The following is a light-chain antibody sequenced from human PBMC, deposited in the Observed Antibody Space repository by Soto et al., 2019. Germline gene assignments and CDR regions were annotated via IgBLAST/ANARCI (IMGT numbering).Light chain of an antibody. CDR3: QQYGTSEII. CDR1: QSLTNSF. Sequence: EIVLTQSPGTLSLSPGERATLSCSASQSLTNSFMAWYQQKPGQAPRLLIYDTSSRASGIPDRFSGSGSGTDFTLTISRLETEDFAVFYCQQYGTSEIIFGQGTRLEIK. CDR2: DTS. J-gene: IGKJ5*01. V-gene: IGKV3-20*01.